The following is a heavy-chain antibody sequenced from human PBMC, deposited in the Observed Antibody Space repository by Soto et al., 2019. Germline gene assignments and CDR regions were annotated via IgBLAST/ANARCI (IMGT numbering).Heavy chain of an antibody. V-gene: IGHV1-8*01. CDR1: GYPFTSYD. CDR3: ARGPGGVVVAAGAFDI. D-gene: IGHD2-15*01. J-gene: IGHJ3*02. CDR2: MNPNSGNT. Sequence: SVKVSCKASGYPFTSYDINWVRQATGQGLAWMGWMNPNSGNTGYAQKFQGRVTMTRNTSISTAYMELSSLRSEDTSLYYSARGPGGVVVAAGAFDIWPQGTMVTV.